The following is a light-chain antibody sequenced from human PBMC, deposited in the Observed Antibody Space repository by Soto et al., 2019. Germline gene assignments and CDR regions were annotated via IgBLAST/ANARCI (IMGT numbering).Light chain of an antibody. CDR2: EVS. V-gene: IGLV2-14*01. Sequence: QSVLTQPPSVSLSPGQSITMSCTGTSSDVGGYNYISLYQQHPGKAPKLMIYEVSNRPSGVSNRFSGSKSGNTASLTISGLQAEDEADYYCSSYTSSSTYVFGTGTKVTAL. J-gene: IGLJ1*01. CDR1: SSDVGGYNY. CDR3: SSYTSSSTYV.